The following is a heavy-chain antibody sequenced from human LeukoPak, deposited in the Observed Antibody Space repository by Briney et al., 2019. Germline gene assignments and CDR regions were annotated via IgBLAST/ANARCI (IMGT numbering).Heavy chain of an antibody. CDR1: GGSISSYY. J-gene: IGHJ4*02. CDR2: VYTNGNT. Sequence: SETLSLTCTVSGGSISSYYWSWIWQPAGKGLEWIGRVYTNGNTNYNPSFKSRVTMSVDTSKNQFSLKPSSVTAADTAVYYCARGDSSGSFDYWGQGTLVTVSS. V-gene: IGHV4-4*07. D-gene: IGHD3-22*01. CDR3: ARGDSSGSFDY.